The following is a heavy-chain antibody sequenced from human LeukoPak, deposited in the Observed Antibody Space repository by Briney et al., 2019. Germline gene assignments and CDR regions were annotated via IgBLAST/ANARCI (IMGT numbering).Heavy chain of an antibody. CDR1: GGSISSSSYY. CDR2: IYYSGST. D-gene: IGHD5-18*01. J-gene: IGHJ4*02. V-gene: IGHV4-39*07. Sequence: SETLSLTCAVYGGSISSSSYYWGWIRQPPGKGLEWIGSIYYSGSTYYNPSLKSRVTISVDTSKNQFSLKLSSVTAADTAVYYCARGGTAMVPLDYWGQGTLVTVSS. CDR3: ARGGTAMVPLDY.